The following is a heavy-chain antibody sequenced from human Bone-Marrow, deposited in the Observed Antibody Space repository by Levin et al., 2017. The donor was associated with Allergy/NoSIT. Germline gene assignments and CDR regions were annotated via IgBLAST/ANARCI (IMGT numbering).Heavy chain of an antibody. D-gene: IGHD6-19*01. J-gene: IGHJ5*02. V-gene: IGHV1-2*06. CDR3: TRLLPGIAVSGSGFDP. CDR1: GYSFTGYY. Sequence: EASVKVSCKASGYSFTGYYIQWVRQAPGQGLEWMGRINPNNGDTYNAQKFQGRVTMTRDTSISTAYMELSRLTSDDAAVYYCTRLLPGIAVSGSGFDPWGQGTLVAVSS. CDR2: INPNNGDT.